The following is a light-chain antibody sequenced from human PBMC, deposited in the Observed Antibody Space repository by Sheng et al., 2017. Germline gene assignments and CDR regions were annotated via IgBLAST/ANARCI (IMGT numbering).Light chain of an antibody. V-gene: IGKV4-1*01. CDR3: QQYYSTLRT. CDR2: WAS. Sequence: DIVMTQSPDSLAVSLGERATINCKSSQSVLYSSNNKNYLAWYQQKPGQPPKLLIYWASTRESGVPDRFSGSGSGTDFTLTISSLQAEDVAVYYCQQYYSTLRTFGPGT. CDR1: QSVLYSSNNKNY. J-gene: IGKJ1*01.